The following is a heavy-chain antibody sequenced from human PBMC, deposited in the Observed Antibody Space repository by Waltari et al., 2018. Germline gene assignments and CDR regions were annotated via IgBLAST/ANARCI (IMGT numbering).Heavy chain of an antibody. V-gene: IGHV3-30*18. J-gene: IGHJ4*02. D-gene: IGHD6-19*01. CDR3: AKDRGYSSGWHEFDY. Sequence: QVQLVESGGGVVQPGRSLRLSCAASGFTFSSYGMHGVRQAPGKGLEWVAVISYDGSNKYYADSVKGRFTISRDNSKNTLYLQMNSLRAEDTAVYYCAKDRGYSSGWHEFDYWGQGTLVTVSS. CDR2: ISYDGSNK. CDR1: GFTFSSYG.